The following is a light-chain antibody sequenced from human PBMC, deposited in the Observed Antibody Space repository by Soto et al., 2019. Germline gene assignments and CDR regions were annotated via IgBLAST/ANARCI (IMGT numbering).Light chain of an antibody. V-gene: IGKV3-15*01. J-gene: IGKJ1*01. Sequence: DIVMTQSPATLSVSPGERATLSCRASQSVANNVAWYQQKPGQPPRLLIYGASIRAAGVPARFSGSGYGRQFSLTISSLQSEDFAIYHCQQHNNWPPWTFGQGTKVEV. CDR3: QQHNNWPPWT. CDR2: GAS. CDR1: QSVANN.